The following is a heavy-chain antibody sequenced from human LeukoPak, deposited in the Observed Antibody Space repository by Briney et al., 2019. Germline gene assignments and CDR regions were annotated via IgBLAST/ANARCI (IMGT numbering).Heavy chain of an antibody. CDR1: GFTFNIYS. D-gene: IGHD1-1*01. CDR2: ISSGIPTM. CDR3: ARRGTGPFDY. Sequence: GGSLRLSCVASGFTFNIYSMNWVRQAPGKGLEWVSYISSGIPTMYYADSVKGRFTISRDNAKNSLYLQMNSLRAEDTAVYYCARRGTGPFDYLGQGTLVTVSS. J-gene: IGHJ4*02. V-gene: IGHV3-48*01.